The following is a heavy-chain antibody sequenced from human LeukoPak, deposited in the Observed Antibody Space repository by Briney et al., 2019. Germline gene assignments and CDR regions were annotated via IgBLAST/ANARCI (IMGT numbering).Heavy chain of an antibody. CDR2: ISAYNGNT. D-gene: IGHD3-10*01. V-gene: IGHV1-18*01. CDR1: GYTYTSYG. J-gene: IGHJ6*02. Sequence: SVKVSCKASGYTYTSYGISWVRQAPGQGLEWMGWISAYNGNTNYAQKLQGRVTMTTDTSTSTAYMELSSLRSEDTAVYYCARVHYYGSGREPGYYYYGMDVWGQGTTVTVSS. CDR3: ARVHYYGSGREPGYYYYGMDV.